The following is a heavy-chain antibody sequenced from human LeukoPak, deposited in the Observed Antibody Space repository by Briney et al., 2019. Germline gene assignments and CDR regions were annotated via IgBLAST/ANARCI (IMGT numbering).Heavy chain of an antibody. D-gene: IGHD5-24*01. CDR1: GFTFRTYA. CDR2: ISYDGSNE. CDR3: ARDLKTDGYNYDYFDY. J-gene: IGHJ4*02. V-gene: IGHV3-30-3*01. Sequence: PGGSLRLSCAASGFTFRTYAMHWIRQAPGKGLEWVAVISYDGSNEHYADDSVKGRFTISRDNSKNTLYLQMNRLRAEDTAVYFCARDLKTDGYNYDYFDYWGQGTLVTVSS.